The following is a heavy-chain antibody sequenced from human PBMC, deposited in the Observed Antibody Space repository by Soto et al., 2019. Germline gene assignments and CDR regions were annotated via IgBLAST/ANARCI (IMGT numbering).Heavy chain of an antibody. V-gene: IGHV1-69*01. CDR3: ARGLYCGGGCYSHFDY. CDR1: GGTFSNYP. D-gene: IGHD2-21*02. CDR2: IIPIFGTT. J-gene: IGHJ4*02. Sequence: VQLVQSGAEVKKPGSSVQVSCKASGGTFSNYPFIWVRQAPGQGLDWMGGIIPIFGTTDYGQRFQGRVTITADESTNTAYMELSSLRSDDTAVYYCARGLYCGGGCYSHFDYWGQGTLVTVYS.